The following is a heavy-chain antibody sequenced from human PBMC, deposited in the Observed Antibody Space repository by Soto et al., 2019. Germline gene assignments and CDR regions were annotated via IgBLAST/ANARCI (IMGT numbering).Heavy chain of an antibody. V-gene: IGHV4-34*01. Sequence: SETLSLTCAVYGGSFSDYYWSWIRQPPGKGLEWIGEINHGGSTNYNPSLKSRVTISVDTSKNQFSLKLSSVTAADTAVYYCARERGGVDYWGQGTLVTVSS. CDR2: INHGGST. CDR1: GGSFSDYY. CDR3: ARERGGVDY. D-gene: IGHD3-16*01. J-gene: IGHJ4*02.